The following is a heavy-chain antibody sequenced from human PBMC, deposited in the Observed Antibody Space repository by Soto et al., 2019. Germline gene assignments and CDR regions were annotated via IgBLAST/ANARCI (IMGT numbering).Heavy chain of an antibody. CDR1: GFPFSSYA. Sequence: PGGSLILSCSSSGFPFSSYARHLVRQAPGKGLEYVSAISSNGGSTYYADSVKGRFTISRDNSKNTLYLQMSSLRAEDTAVYYCVKVGSRHYDFWSGYFVDYWGQGTLVTVSS. V-gene: IGHV3-64D*06. D-gene: IGHD3-3*01. CDR2: ISSNGGST. CDR3: VKVGSRHYDFWSGYFVDY. J-gene: IGHJ4*02.